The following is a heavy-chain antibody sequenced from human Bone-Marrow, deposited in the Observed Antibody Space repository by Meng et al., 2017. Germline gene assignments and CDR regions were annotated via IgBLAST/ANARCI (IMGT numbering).Heavy chain of an antibody. J-gene: IGHJ1*01. V-gene: IGHV3-48*03. CDR3: AKVGYYDSSNYYAYFQH. D-gene: IGHD3-22*01. CDR1: GFTFSSYE. Sequence: GGSLRLSCAASGFTFSSYEMHWVRQAPGKGLEWVSYISGSGRDIYYADSVKGRFTISRDNAKNSLYLQMNSLRVEDTAVYYCAKVGYYDSSNYYAYFQHWGQGTLVTVSS. CDR2: ISGSGRDI.